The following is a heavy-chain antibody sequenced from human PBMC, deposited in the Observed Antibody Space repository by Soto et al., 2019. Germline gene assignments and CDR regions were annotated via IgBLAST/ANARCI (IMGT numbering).Heavy chain of an antibody. CDR3: AMAGASGRGGLDY. CDR2: INTYNGNT. D-gene: IGHD6-19*01. J-gene: IGHJ4*02. Sequence: QVQLVQSGAEVKKPGASVKVSCKSSGYPFTTYGISWVRQAPGQGLEWMGWINTYNGNTNYAPKLQGRVTMTTDTSTSTACMERRSLRSAVSAVYYCAMAGASGRGGLDYWGQRSLVTVSS. CDR1: GYPFTTYG. V-gene: IGHV1-18*01.